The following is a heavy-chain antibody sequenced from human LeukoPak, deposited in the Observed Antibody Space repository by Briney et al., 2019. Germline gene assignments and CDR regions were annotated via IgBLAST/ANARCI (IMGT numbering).Heavy chain of an antibody. V-gene: IGHV4-59*08. CDR1: GGSISSYY. Sequence: KPSETLSLTCTVSGGSISSYYWSWIRQPPGKGLEWIGYIYYSGSTNYNPSLKSRVTISVDTSKNQFSLKLSSVTAADTAVYYCARADYSSTWSHDYYYMDVWGKGTTVTVSS. J-gene: IGHJ6*03. CDR2: IYYSGST. CDR3: ARADYSSTWSHDYYYMDV. D-gene: IGHD6-13*01.